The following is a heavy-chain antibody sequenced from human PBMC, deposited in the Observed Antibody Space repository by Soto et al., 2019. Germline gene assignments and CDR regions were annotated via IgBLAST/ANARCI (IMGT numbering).Heavy chain of an antibody. V-gene: IGHV4-39*01. J-gene: IGHJ4*01. CDR2: VYNRGRS. CDR3: GSQRTSVLTKAYLVYPGPRALVTDY. D-gene: IGHD2-8*01. Sequence: PSETLSLTCTDSGGSVSNSNYYWGWIRQSPGKGLEWIGSVYNRGRSYSKSSVKSRVTIYVYTSKNQLSLDLNSVTASDTAVYYCGSQRTSVLTKAYLVYPGPRALVTDY. CDR1: GGSVSNSNYY.